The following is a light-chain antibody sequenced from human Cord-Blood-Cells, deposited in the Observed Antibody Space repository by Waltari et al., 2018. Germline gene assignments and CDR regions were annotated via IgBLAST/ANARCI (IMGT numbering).Light chain of an antibody. V-gene: IGLV3-19*01. J-gene: IGLJ1*01. Sequence: SSELTQDPAVSVALGQTVRITCQGDSLRSNYASRYQQKPGPAPVLVIYGKNNRPSGIPDRFSGSSSGNTASLTITGAQAEDEADYYCNSRDSSGNHYVFGTGTKVTVL. CDR1: SLRSNY. CDR3: NSRDSSGNHYV. CDR2: GKN.